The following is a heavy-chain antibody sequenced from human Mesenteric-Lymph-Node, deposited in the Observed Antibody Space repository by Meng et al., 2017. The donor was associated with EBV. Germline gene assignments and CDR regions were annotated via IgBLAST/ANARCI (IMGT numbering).Heavy chain of an antibody. D-gene: IGHD3-3*01. CDR1: GYTFSDYY. CDR3: ARDISGYYHLQG. CDR2: IYPKSGIN. Sequence: QVQLVQSGAEVKKPGASVKVSCKGSGYTFSDYYIHWVRSAPGQGLEWMGRIYPKSGINHNALKFQGRITMTRDTSISTAYMELSGLRSDDTAVYFCARDISGYYHLQGWGQGTLVTVSS. J-gene: IGHJ4*02. V-gene: IGHV1-2*06.